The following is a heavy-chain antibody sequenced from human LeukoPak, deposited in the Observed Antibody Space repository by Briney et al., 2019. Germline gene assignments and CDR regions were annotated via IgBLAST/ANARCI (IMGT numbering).Heavy chain of an antibody. V-gene: IGHV3-48*03. CDR3: ARESREMATLIDY. J-gene: IGHJ4*02. CDR1: GFTFNSYE. Sequence: PGGSLRLSCAASGFTFNSYEMNWVRQAPGKGLEWISYISSSGSSKYYADSVRGRFTISRDNAKNSLFLEMNSLRAEDTAVYHCARESREMATLIDYRGQGTLVTVSS. D-gene: IGHD5-24*01. CDR2: ISSSGSSK.